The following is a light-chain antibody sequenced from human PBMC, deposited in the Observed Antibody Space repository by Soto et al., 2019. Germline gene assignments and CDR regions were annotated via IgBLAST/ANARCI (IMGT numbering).Light chain of an antibody. CDR3: QQYNRYPWT. V-gene: IGKV3-15*01. Sequence: EIVMTQSPATLSVSPGERATLSGRASQSVRTNLAWYQHKPGQAPSLLIYGATTRATGIPARISGSGYGTEFTLTISSLPSEDFATYSCQQYNRYPWTFGHGTKVEI. CDR1: QSVRTN. CDR2: GAT. J-gene: IGKJ1*01.